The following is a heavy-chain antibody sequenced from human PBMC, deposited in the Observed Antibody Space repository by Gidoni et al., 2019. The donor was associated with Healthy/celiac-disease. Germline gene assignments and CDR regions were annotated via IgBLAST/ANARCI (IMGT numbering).Heavy chain of an antibody. D-gene: IGHD2-15*01. CDR1: GFTFRSYA. V-gene: IGHV3-23*01. CDR3: AKDRGYCSGGSCYFSVNWFDP. CDR2: ISCSGGST. Sequence: EVQLLGSGGGLVQPGGSLRLSCAASGFTFRSYAMSWGRQAPGKGLEWVSAISCSGGSTYYADSVKGRFTISRDNSKNTLYLQMNSLRAEDTAVYYCAKDRGYCSGGSCYFSVNWFDPWGQGTLVTVSS. J-gene: IGHJ5*02.